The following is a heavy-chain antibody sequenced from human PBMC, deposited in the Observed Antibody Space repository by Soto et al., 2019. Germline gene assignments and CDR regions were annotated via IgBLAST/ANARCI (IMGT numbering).Heavy chain of an antibody. CDR3: ARGVRFLEWLSADYFDY. V-gene: IGHV1-2*04. Sequence: QVQLVQSGAEVKKPGASVKVSCKASGYTFTGYYMHWVRQAPGQGLEWMGWINPNSGGTNYAQKFQGWVTMTRDTSISTAYMELSRLRSDDTSVYYCARGVRFLEWLSADYFDYWGQGTLVTVSS. CDR2: INPNSGGT. CDR1: GYTFTGYY. D-gene: IGHD3-3*01. J-gene: IGHJ4*02.